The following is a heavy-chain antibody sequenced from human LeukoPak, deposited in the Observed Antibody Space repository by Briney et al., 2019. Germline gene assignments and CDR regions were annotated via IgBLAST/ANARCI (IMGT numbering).Heavy chain of an antibody. CDR2: INQYGST. J-gene: IGHJ4*02. CDR3: ARITGTPY. CDR1: GGSFSTYY. D-gene: IGHD1-7*01. Sequence: TSETLSLTCAVYGGSFSTYYWSWIRQPPGKGLEWIGEINQYGSTNYNPSLKSRVTMSLDRSKNQFSLNVNSVTAADTAVYYCARITGTPYWGRGTLVTVSS. V-gene: IGHV4-34*01.